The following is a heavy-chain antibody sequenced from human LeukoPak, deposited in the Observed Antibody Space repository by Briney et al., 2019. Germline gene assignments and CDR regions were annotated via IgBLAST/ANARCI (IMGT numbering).Heavy chain of an antibody. CDR1: GYSFTSYW. V-gene: IGHV5-51*01. D-gene: IGHD3-16*01. Sequence: GESLKISCKGSGYSFTSYWIGWVRQMPGKGLEWMGIIYPGDSDARYSPSFQGQVTISADKSISTAYLQWSSLKASGTAMYYCARRGYDYVWGTLGAFDIWGQGTMVTVSS. CDR2: IYPGDSDA. CDR3: ARRGYDYVWGTLGAFDI. J-gene: IGHJ3*02.